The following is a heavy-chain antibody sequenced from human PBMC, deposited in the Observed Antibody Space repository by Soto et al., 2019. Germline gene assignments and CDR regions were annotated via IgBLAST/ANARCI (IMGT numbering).Heavy chain of an antibody. Sequence: SETLSLTCAVSSGSISSSNWWSWVRQPPGKGLEWIGEIYHSGSTNYNPSLKSRVTISVDKSKNQFSLKLSSVTAADTAVYYCARGRDFPSEGNWFDPWGQGTLVTVSS. CDR3: ARGRDFPSEGNWFDP. J-gene: IGHJ5*02. CDR2: IYHSGST. CDR1: SGSISSSNW. V-gene: IGHV4-4*02. D-gene: IGHD3-3*01.